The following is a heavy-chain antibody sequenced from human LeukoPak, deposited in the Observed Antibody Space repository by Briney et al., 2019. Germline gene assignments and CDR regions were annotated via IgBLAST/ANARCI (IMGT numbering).Heavy chain of an antibody. Sequence: PSETLSLTCTVSGDSINSFYWSWIRQPAGKGLEWIGRIYTSGSTNYNPSLKSRVTISVDTSKNQFSLKLSSVTAADTAVYYCARENRITMVRGVIKNWFDPWGQGTLVTVSS. CDR3: ARENRITMVRGVIKNWFDP. CDR2: IYTSGST. CDR1: GDSINSFY. J-gene: IGHJ5*02. V-gene: IGHV4-4*07. D-gene: IGHD3-10*01.